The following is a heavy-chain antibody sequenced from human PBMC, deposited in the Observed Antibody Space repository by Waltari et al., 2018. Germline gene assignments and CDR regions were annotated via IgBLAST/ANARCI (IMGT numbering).Heavy chain of an antibody. CDR3: ASSWGSSWYNYYYYGMDV. D-gene: IGHD6-13*01. J-gene: IGHJ6*02. CDR2: IYYSGST. Sequence: QVQLKESGPGLVKPSETLSLTCTVSGGPISSYYWSWIRQPPGKGLEWIGYIYYSGSTNYNPSLKSRVTISVDTSKNQFSLKLSSVTAADTAVYYCASSWGSSWYNYYYYGMDVWGQGTAVTVSS. CDR1: GGPISSYY. V-gene: IGHV4-59*01.